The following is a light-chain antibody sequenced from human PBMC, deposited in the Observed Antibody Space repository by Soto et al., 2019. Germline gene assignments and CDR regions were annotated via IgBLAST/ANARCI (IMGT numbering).Light chain of an antibody. CDR3: SSYTSSITRV. J-gene: IGLJ1*01. CDR1: SSDVGGYNS. Sequence: QSALTQPASVSGSPGQSITISCTGTSSDVGGYNSVSWYQQHPGKAPKLMMYDVSNRPSGVSNRFSGSKSGNTASLTISGLQAEDEADYDCSSYTSSITRVFGTGTKLTVL. CDR2: DVS. V-gene: IGLV2-14*01.